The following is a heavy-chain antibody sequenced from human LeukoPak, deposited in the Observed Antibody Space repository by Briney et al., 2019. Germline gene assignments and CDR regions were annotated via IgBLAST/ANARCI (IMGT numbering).Heavy chain of an antibody. CDR2: ISSSSSYI. V-gene: IGHV3-21*01. CDR3: ARDPMEWEFDY. Sequence: GGSLRLSCAASGFTFSSYSMNWVRQVPGKGLEWVSSISSSSSYIYYADSVKGRFTISRDNTKNSLYLQMNSLRAEDTAVYYCARDPMEWEFDYWGQGTLVTVSS. CDR1: GFTFSSYS. D-gene: IGHD1-26*01. J-gene: IGHJ4*02.